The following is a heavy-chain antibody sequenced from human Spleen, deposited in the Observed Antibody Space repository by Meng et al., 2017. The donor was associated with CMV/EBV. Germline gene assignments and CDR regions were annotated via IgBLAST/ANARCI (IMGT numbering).Heavy chain of an antibody. D-gene: IGHD3-22*01. Sequence: SDGSINTNNKWWGWVRQPPGKGLEWIGEISHSGDTNHNPSLKSRVTILMDRSKNHCSLELSSVTAADTAVYYCAKETSYDSSGYYYWGQGILVTVSS. J-gene: IGHJ4*02. CDR1: DGSINTNNKW. CDR3: AKETSYDSSGYYY. CDR2: ISHSGDT. V-gene: IGHV4-4*02.